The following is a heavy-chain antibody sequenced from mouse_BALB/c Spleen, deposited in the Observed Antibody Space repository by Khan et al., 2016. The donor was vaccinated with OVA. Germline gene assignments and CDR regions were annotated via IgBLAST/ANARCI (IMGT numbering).Heavy chain of an antibody. CDR2: IYPGNGYT. Sequence: VQLKQSGAELGRPGSSVKLSCKTSGSTFTSYGIKWVKQRPGQGLEWIGYIYPGNGYTEYNERFQGKAILTSHTSSSTAYMQLRSLTSEDSAMYFCTTAYYRYYFDYWGQGTILTVSS. CDR3: TTAYYRYYFDY. D-gene: IGHD2-14*01. J-gene: IGHJ2*01. V-gene: IGHV1S134*01. CDR1: GSTFTSYG.